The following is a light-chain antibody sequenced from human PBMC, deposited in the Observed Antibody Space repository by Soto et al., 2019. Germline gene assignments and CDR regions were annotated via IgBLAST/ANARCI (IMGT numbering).Light chain of an antibody. CDR2: AAS. J-gene: IGKJ1*01. CDR1: QGISNY. CDR3: QKYNNAPRT. Sequence: DLQMTQSPSSLSASVGDTVTITCRASQGISNYLAWYQQKPGQVPNLLIYAASTLQSGVPSRFSGSGSGTGFHLTISSLRPEDVATYYCQKYNNAPRTFGQGTKVEI. V-gene: IGKV1-27*01.